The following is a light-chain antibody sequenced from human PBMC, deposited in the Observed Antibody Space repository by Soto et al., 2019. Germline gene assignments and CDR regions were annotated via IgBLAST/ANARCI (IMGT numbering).Light chain of an antibody. CDR3: LQDYNYPWT. V-gene: IGKV1-6*01. CDR1: QGIGSR. Sequence: AIQMTQSPSSLSASVGDRVTITCRASQGIGSRLGWYQQKPGKAPKLLIYATSTLQSGVPSRFSGSGSGTDFTLTISCLQPEDFATYYCLQDYNYPWTFGQGTKVEIK. J-gene: IGKJ1*01. CDR2: ATS.